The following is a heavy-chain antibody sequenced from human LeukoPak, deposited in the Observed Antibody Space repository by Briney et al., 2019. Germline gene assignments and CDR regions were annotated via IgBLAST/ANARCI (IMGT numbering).Heavy chain of an antibody. Sequence: SGTLSLTCAVSGGSISSSNWWNWVRQPPGKGLEWIGEIYHSGSTTYNPSLKSRVTISVDTSKNQFSLKLSSVTAADTAVYYCARLTYYYYYYMDVWGKGTTVTVSS. CDR2: IYHSGST. J-gene: IGHJ6*03. V-gene: IGHV4-4*02. CDR3: ARLTYYYYYYMDV. CDR1: GGSISSSNW.